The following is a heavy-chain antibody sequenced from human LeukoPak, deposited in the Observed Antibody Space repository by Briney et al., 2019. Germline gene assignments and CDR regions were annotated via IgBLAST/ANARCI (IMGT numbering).Heavy chain of an antibody. V-gene: IGHV4-34*01. J-gene: IGHJ5*02. CDR1: GGSFSGYY. Sequence: SETLSLTCAVYGGSFSGYYWSWLRQPPGKGLEWIGEINHSGSTNYNPSLKGRVTISVDTSKNQFSLKLSSVTAADTAVYYCARGPKAAAGTRWFDPWGQGTLVTVSS. CDR3: ARGPKAAAGTRWFDP. CDR2: INHSGST. D-gene: IGHD6-13*01.